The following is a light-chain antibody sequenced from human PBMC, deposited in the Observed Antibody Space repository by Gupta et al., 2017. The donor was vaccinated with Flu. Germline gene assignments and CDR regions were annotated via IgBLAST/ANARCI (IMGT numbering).Light chain of an antibody. V-gene: IGLV2-8*01. J-gene: IGLJ1*01. CDR3: SSYAGSNSYV. Sequence: QPALTQPPSASGSPGQSVTISCTGTSSDVGGYNYVSWYQQHPGKAPKLMIYEVSKRPSGVPDRFSGSQSGNTASLTVSGLQAEDEADYYCSSYAGSNSYVFGTGTKVTVL. CDR2: EVS. CDR1: SSDVGGYNY.